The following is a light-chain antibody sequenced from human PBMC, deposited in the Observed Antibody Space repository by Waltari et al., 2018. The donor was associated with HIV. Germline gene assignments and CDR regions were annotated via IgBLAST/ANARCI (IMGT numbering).Light chain of an antibody. CDR3: QQSYRGLT. CDR1: QTISVY. J-gene: IGKJ3*01. V-gene: IGKV1-39*01. CDR2: AAS. Sequence: DIQMTQSPSSLSASLGDRVVITCRASQTISVYLNWYQQKSARAPKLLIYAASSLQDGVPLRFSGSGSGTDFTLTINSLQVEDFATYYCQQSYRGLTFGPGTNVDV.